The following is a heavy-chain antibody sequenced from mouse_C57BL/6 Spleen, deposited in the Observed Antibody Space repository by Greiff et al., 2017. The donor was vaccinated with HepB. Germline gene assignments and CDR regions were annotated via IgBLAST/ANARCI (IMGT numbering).Heavy chain of an antibody. V-gene: IGHV1-82*01. J-gene: IGHJ4*01. CDR1: GYAFSSSW. Sequence: QVQLQQSGPELVKPGASVKISCKASGYAFSSSWMNWVKQRPGKGLEWIGRIYPGDGDTNYNGKFKGKATLTADKSSSTAYMQLSSLTSEDSAVYFCARGKAAMDYWGQGTSVTVSS. CDR3: ARGKAAMDY. CDR2: IYPGDGDT.